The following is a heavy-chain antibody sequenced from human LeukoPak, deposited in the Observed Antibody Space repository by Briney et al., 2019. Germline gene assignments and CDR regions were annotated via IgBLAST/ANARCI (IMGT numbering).Heavy chain of an antibody. CDR2: MNPNSGNT. J-gene: IGHJ5*02. Sequence: ASVKVSCKASGYTFTSYYMHWVRQAPGQGLEWMGWMNPNSGNTGYAQKFQGRVTMTRNTSISTAYMELSSLRSEDTAVYYCARGFSGYYNWFDPWGQGTLVTVSS. CDR3: ARGFSGYYNWFDP. CDR1: GYTFTSYY. D-gene: IGHD5-12*01. V-gene: IGHV1-8*02.